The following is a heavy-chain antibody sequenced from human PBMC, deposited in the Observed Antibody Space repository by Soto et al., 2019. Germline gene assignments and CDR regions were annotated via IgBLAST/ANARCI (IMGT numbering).Heavy chain of an antibody. J-gene: IGHJ6*02. V-gene: IGHV1-3*01. CDR3: ARDVSGSYRLDYGMDV. D-gene: IGHD1-26*01. CDR2: INAGNGNT. Sequence: ASVKVSCKASGYTFTSYAMHWVRQAPGQRLEWMGWINAGNGNTKYSQKFQGRVTITRDTSASTAYMELSSLRSEDTAVYYCARDVSGSYRLDYGMDVWGQGTTVTVSS. CDR1: GYTFTSYA.